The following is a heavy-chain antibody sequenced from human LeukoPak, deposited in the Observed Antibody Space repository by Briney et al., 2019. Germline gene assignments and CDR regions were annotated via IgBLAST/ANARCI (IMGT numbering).Heavy chain of an antibody. CDR1: GVTFSRNT. J-gene: IGHJ6*02. Sequence: GGSLRLSCAASGVTFSRNTMNWVRQAPGKGLEWVSSISSSSYIYYADSVKGRFTISRDNGKNSLYSQMNSLRAEDTAVYYCARGIAVAGTVSMDVWGQGTTVTVSS. V-gene: IGHV3-21*01. CDR2: ISSSSYI. D-gene: IGHD6-19*01. CDR3: ARGIAVAGTVSMDV.